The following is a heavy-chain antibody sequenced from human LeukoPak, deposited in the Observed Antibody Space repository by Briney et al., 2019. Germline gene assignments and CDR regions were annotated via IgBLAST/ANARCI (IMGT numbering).Heavy chain of an antibody. D-gene: IGHD3-3*01. Sequence: GGSLRLSCAASGFTFSSYGMHWVRQAPGKGLEWVAFIRYDGSNKYYADSVKGRFTISRDNSKNTLYLQMNSLRAEDTAVYYYATRPGDFRSGYYQNWGQGTLVTVSS. V-gene: IGHV3-30*02. J-gene: IGHJ4*02. CDR1: GFTFSSYG. CDR2: IRYDGSNK. CDR3: ATRPGDFRSGYYQN.